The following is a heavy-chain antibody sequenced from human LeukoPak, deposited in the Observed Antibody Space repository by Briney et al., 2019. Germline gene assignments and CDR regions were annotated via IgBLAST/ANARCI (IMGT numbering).Heavy chain of an antibody. D-gene: IGHD3-10*01. V-gene: IGHV3-23*01. CDR2: ISGSGGST. CDR1: GFTFSSYA. J-gene: IGHJ2*01. CDR3: ARDRMGAIMYFDV. Sequence: PGGSLRLSCAASGFTFSSYAMSWVRQAPGKGLEWVSAISGSGGSTYYADSVKGRFTISRDNSRDRLYLETNSLRAEDTAVYYCARDRMGAIMYFDVWGRGTLVTVSS.